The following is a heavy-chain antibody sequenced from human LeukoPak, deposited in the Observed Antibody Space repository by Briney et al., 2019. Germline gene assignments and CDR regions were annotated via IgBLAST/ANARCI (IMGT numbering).Heavy chain of an antibody. J-gene: IGHJ4*02. CDR1: GGTFSSYA. CDR2: IIPILGIA. Sequence: GASVKVSCKASGGTFSSYAISWVRQAPGQGLEWMGRIIPILGIANYAQKFQGRVTITADKSTSTAYMELSSLRSEDTAVYYCARVIDSSGYYYFDYWGQGTLVTVSS. V-gene: IGHV1-69*04. D-gene: IGHD3-22*01. CDR3: ARVIDSSGYYYFDY.